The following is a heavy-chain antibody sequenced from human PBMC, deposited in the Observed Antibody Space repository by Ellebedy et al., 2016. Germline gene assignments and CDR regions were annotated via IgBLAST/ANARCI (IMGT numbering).Heavy chain of an antibody. D-gene: IGHD6-13*01. Sequence: GESLKISCVASGFTVTNDYMTWVRQAPGKGLEWVSAISGSGGSTYYADSVKGRFTISRDNSKNTLYLQMNSLRAEDTAVYYCAKDGGSSSWYGYYYGMDVWGQGTTVTVSS. V-gene: IGHV3-23*01. CDR2: ISGSGGST. CDR3: AKDGGSSSWYGYYYGMDV. J-gene: IGHJ6*02. CDR1: GFTVTNDY.